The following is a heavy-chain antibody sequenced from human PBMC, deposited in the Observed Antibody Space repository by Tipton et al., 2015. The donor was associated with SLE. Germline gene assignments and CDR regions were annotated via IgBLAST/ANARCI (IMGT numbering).Heavy chain of an antibody. CDR2: IYYSGST. D-gene: IGHD3-10*01. V-gene: IGHV4-59*11. CDR3: ATYHYYGSGSYFWFDP. CDR1: GGSISSHY. Sequence: LSCTVSGGSISSHYWSWIRQPPGKGLEWIGYIYYSGSTNYNPSLKSRVTISVDTSKNQFSLKLSSVTAADTAVYYCATYHYYGSGSYFWFDPWGQGTLVTVSS. J-gene: IGHJ5*02.